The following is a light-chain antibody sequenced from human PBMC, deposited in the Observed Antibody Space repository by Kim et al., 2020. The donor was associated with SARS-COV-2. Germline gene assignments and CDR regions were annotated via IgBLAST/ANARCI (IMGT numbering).Light chain of an antibody. CDR3: AAWDDSFWV. CDR2: RNN. V-gene: IGLV1-47*01. J-gene: IGLJ3*02. CDR1: SSNIGSNY. Sequence: PGNRITISCSGSSSNIGSNYVYWYQQLPGPAPKLLIYRNNQRPSGVPDRFSGSKSGTSASLAISGLRSEDEADYYCAAWDDSFWVFGGGTQLTVL.